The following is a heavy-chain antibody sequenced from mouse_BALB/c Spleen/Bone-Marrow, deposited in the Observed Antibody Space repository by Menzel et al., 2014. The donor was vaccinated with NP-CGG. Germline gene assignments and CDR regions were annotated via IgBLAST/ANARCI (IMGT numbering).Heavy chain of an antibody. D-gene: IGHD1-1*01. CDR3: ARRAYGGSYGFAY. V-gene: IGHV1-4*01. J-gene: IGHJ3*01. CDR1: GYTFTSYW. CDR2: INPSTDYT. Sequence: VKLQESGAELARPGASLKMSCKASGYTFTSYWMHWVKQRPGQGLECIGYINPSTDYTEYNQKFKDKATSTADKSSSTAFMQLSSLTSEDSAVYYCARRAYGGSYGFAYWGQGTLVTVSA.